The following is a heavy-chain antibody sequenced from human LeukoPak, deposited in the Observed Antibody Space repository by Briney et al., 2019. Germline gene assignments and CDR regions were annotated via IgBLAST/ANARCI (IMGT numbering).Heavy chain of an antibody. D-gene: IGHD3-9*01. Sequence: AEPLSLPCTLSGRSISRYYWRWLRHPPREGVEGIGYVSKSGNTNYSPSLKSRVTIFANTSKNQFFLRLSSVTAADAAMYYCARARYVNSFNAFDIWGQGTLVTVSS. CDR1: GRSISRYY. CDR3: ARARYVNSFNAFDI. V-gene: IGHV4-59*01. CDR2: VSKSGNT. J-gene: IGHJ3*02.